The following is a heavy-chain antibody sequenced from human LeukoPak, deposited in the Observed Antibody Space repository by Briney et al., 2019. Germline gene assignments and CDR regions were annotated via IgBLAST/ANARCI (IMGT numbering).Heavy chain of an antibody. D-gene: IGHD3-3*01. V-gene: IGHV4-4*02. J-gene: IGHJ5*02. CDR3: AREQLRFLEWLPFDP. CDR1: GGSISSSNW. Sequence: PSETLSLTCAVSGGSISSSNWWSWVRQPPGKGLEWIGEIYHSGSTNYNPSLKSRVTISVDTSKNQFSLKLSSVTAADTAVYYCAREQLRFLEWLPFDPWGQGTLVTVSS. CDR2: IYHSGST.